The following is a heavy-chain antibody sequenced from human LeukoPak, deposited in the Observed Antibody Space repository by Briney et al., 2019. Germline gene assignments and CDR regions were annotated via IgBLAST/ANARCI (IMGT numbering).Heavy chain of an antibody. V-gene: IGHV3-23*01. CDR3: AKDGDYQWELLLSDQYYFDY. CDR2: ISGSGGST. Sequence: GGSLRLSCAASGFTFSSYSMNWVRQAPGKGLEWVSAISGSGGSTYYADSVKGLFTISRDNSKNTLYLQMNSLRAEDTAVYYCAKDGDYQWELLLSDQYYFDYWGQGTLVTVSS. D-gene: IGHD1-26*01. J-gene: IGHJ4*02. CDR1: GFTFSSYS.